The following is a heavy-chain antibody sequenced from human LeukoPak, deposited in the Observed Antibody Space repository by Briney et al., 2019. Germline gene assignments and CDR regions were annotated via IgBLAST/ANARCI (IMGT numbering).Heavy chain of an antibody. J-gene: IGHJ4*02. CDR1: GYTFTSHY. CDR3: ARGVTYYDFWSGYSYKPYYFDY. CDR2: INPSGGST. D-gene: IGHD3-3*01. Sequence: ASVTVSCKASGYTFTSHYMHWVRQAPGQGLEWMGIINPSGGSTSYAQKFQGRVTITRDMSTSTVYMELSSLRSEDMAVYYCARGVTYYDFWSGYSYKPYYFDYWGQGTLVTVSS. V-gene: IGHV1-46*01.